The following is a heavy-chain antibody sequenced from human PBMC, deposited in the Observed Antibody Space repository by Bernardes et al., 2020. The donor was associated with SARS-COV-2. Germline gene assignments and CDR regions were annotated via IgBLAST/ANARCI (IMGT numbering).Heavy chain of an antibody. D-gene: IGHD1-26*01. CDR3: ARQFSDSYGDTFDL. Sequence: GGSLRLSCSASGFVVSSVYMTWARQAPGRGLECVSIIYSGGSTYYADSVKGRFTISRDNSKNIIYLQMDGLRAEDTAVYYCARQFSDSYGDTFDLWGQGTKVTVSS. V-gene: IGHV3-53*01. CDR2: IYSGGST. CDR1: GFVVSSVY. J-gene: IGHJ3*01.